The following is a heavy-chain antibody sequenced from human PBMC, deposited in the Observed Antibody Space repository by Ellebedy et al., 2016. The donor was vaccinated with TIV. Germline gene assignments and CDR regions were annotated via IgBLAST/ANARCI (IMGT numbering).Heavy chain of an antibody. J-gene: IGHJ5*01. D-gene: IGHD3-22*01. CDR3: TRGASMIRGYPIDF. CDR1: GFTFRDYA. Sequence: PGGSLRLSCAASGFTFRDYAMHWVRQTPGKGLEWLAVIWSDGSGKNYADSVKGRITISRDNSKITLDLEMDTLIAEDTAVYFCTRGASMIRGYPIDFWGHGTLVTVSS. V-gene: IGHV3-33*01. CDR2: IWSDGSGK.